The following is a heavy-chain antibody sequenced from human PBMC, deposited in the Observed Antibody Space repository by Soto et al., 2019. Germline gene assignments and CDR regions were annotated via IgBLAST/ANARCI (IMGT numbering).Heavy chain of an antibody. V-gene: IGHV4-61*01. D-gene: IGHD3-3*01. CDR1: GGSFKSGSYS. Sequence: SETLSLTSTVSGGSFKSGSYSWSWIRQHPGKGLEWIGYVYHTGRTSYNPSLKSRVSISMDTSKNQFSLNLDSVTAADTAVYFCARDFAYFDSWGQGTLVTVSS. CDR2: VYHTGRT. J-gene: IGHJ4*02. CDR3: ARDFAYFDS.